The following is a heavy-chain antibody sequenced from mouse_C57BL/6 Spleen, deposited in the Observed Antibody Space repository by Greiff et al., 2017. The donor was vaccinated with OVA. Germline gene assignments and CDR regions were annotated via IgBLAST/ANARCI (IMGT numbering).Heavy chain of an antibody. CDR3: ARFGDYGSRYDYFDY. V-gene: IGHV1-63*01. Sequence: QVQLKESGAELVRPGTSVKMSCKASGYTFTNYWIGWAKQRPGHGLEWIGDIYPGGGYTNYNEKFKGKATLTADKSSSTAYMQCSSLTSEDSAIYYCARFGDYGSRYDYFDYWGQGTTLTVSS. D-gene: IGHD1-1*01. CDR1: GYTFTNYW. CDR2: IYPGGGYT. J-gene: IGHJ2*01.